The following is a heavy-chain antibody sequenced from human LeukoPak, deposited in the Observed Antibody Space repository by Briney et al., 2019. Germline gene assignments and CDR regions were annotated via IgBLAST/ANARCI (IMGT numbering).Heavy chain of an antibody. CDR2: ISGSGGST. CDR3: AKAVDTAMVIDY. Sequence: GGSLRLSCAASGFTFSTYAMSWVRQAPGKGLEWVSGISGSGGSTYYADSVKGRFTISRDNSKNTLYLQMNSLRAEDTAVYYCAKAVDTAMVIDYWGQGTLVTVSS. CDR1: GFTFSTYA. V-gene: IGHV3-23*01. J-gene: IGHJ4*02. D-gene: IGHD5-18*01.